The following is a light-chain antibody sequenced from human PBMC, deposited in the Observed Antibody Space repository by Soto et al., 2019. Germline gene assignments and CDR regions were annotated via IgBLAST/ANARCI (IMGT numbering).Light chain of an antibody. Sequence: IVLTQSPGTLSLSPGERATLSCRASQSVSSNYLGWYQQRPGQAPRLLIFIASSRATGIPDRFSGSGSGTDFTLTISRLEPEDFAVYYCHQYGSSPWTFGQGSKVEMK. CDR2: IAS. CDR1: QSVSSNY. V-gene: IGKV3-20*01. CDR3: HQYGSSPWT. J-gene: IGKJ1*01.